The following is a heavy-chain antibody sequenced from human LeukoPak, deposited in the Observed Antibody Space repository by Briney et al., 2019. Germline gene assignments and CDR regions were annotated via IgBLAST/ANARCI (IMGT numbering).Heavy chain of an antibody. CDR3: ARAMGRVLERVLEDHSMDV. Sequence: ASVKVSCKASGYTFTSYGISWVRQAPGQGLEWMGWISAYNGKTNYTQKLQGRVTMTTDTSTNTAYMELRSLRSDDTAVYYCARAMGRVLERVLEDHSMDVWGQGTTVTVSS. CDR1: GYTFTSYG. V-gene: IGHV1-18*01. D-gene: IGHD3-3*01. CDR2: ISAYNGKT. J-gene: IGHJ6*02.